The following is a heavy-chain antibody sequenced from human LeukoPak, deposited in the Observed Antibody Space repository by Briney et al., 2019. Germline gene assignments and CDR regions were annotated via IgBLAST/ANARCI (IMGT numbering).Heavy chain of an antibody. V-gene: IGHV4-39*07. CDR2: IYYTGST. CDR3: AKVTASGFFDY. CDR1: GGSITNSGYY. J-gene: IGHJ4*02. D-gene: IGHD2-21*02. Sequence: SETLSLTCTVSGGSITNSGYYWGWVRQPPGKGLEWIASIYYTGSTYYNPSLKSRVTISLDASKKQFSLKLSSATAADTAVYYCAKVTASGFFDYWGQGTLVTVSS.